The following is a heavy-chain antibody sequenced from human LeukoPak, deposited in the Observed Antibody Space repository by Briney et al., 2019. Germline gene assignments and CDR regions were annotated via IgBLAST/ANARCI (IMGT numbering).Heavy chain of an antibody. Sequence: PSETLSLTCAVYGGSFSGYYWSWIRQPPGKGLEWIGEINHSGSTNYNPSLKSRVTISVDTSKNQFSLELSSVTAADTAVYYCARVKIVIFDYWGQGTLVTVSS. CDR2: INHSGST. CDR1: GGSFSGYY. D-gene: IGHD1-26*01. V-gene: IGHV4-34*01. CDR3: ARVKIVIFDY. J-gene: IGHJ4*02.